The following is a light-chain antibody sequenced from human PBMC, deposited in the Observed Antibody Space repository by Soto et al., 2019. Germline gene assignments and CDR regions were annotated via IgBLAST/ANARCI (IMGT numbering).Light chain of an antibody. CDR3: QHHNNWPWA. CDR1: QSVSIN. Sequence: EIVMTQSPATLSVSPGERATLSCRASQSVSINLAWYQQKPGQAPRLLIYGASTRATGIPARFSGSGSGTDFTLTISSLQSADFAIYYCQHHNNWPWAFGQGTKVEIK. CDR2: GAS. V-gene: IGKV3-15*01. J-gene: IGKJ1*01.